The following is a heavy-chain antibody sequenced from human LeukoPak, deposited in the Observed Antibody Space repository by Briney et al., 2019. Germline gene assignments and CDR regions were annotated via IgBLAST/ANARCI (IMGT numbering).Heavy chain of an antibody. CDR3: ARGGGWGNWNDAVDY. J-gene: IGHJ4*02. CDR1: GGSISSYY. D-gene: IGHD1-1*01. CDR2: IHNSGST. V-gene: IGHV4-4*07. Sequence: SETLSLTCTVSGGSISSYYWSWIRQPAGKGLEWIGHIHNSGSTKYNPSLKSPVSISVDTSKNQFSLKVNSVTAADTAVYYCARGGGWGNWNDAVDYWGQGTLVTVSS.